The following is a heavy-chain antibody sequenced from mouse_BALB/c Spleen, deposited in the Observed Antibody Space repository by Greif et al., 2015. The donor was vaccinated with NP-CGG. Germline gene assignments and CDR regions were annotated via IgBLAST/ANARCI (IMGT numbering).Heavy chain of an antibody. Sequence: VQLVESGAELAKPGASVKMSCKASGYTFTSYWMHRVKQRPGQGLEWIGYINPSTGYTEYNQKFKDKATLTADKSSSTAYMQLSSLTSEDSAVYYCARRVYYFDYWGQGTTLTVSS. V-gene: IGHV1-7*01. CDR2: INPSTGYT. CDR3: ARRVYYFDY. CDR1: GYTFTSYW. J-gene: IGHJ2*01.